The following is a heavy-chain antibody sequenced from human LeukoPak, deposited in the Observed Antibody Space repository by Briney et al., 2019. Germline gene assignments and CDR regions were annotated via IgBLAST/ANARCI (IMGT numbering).Heavy chain of an antibody. CDR2: IYYSGST. D-gene: IGHD2-2*02. CDR1: GGSISSSSYY. Sequence: SETLSLTCTVSGGSISSSSYYWGWIRQPPGKGLEWIGSIYYSGSTYYNPSLKSRVTISVDTSKNQFSLKLSSVTAADTAVYYCASPFFNVVVPAAIAFDYWGQGTLVTVSS. V-gene: IGHV4-39*01. J-gene: IGHJ4*02. CDR3: ASPFFNVVVPAAIAFDY.